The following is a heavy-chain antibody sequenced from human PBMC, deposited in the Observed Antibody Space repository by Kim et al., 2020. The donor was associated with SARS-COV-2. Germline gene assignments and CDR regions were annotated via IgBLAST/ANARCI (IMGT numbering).Heavy chain of an antibody. D-gene: IGHD3-10*01. CDR1: GYTFTGYY. CDR2: INPNSGGT. CDR3: ARAGVRGVTPNYYFDY. V-gene: IGHV1-2*04. Sequence: ASVKVSCKASGYTFTGYYMHWVRQAPGQGLEWMGWINPNSGGTNYAQKFQGWVTMTRDTSISTAYMELSRLRSDDTAVYYCARAGVRGVTPNYYFDYWGQGTLVTVSS. J-gene: IGHJ4*02.